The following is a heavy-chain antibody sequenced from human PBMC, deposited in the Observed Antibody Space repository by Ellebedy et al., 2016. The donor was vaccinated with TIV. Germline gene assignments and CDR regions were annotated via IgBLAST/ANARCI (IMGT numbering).Heavy chain of an antibody. J-gene: IGHJ4*02. Sequence: GESLKISCAASGFTFSGYWMSWVRQAPGKGLEWVANIKEDGSEAYYVDSVKGRFTISRDNAKNSLYLQMTRLRAEDTAVNFCAKDRTPGDGYWVYDYWGQGTVVTVSS. D-gene: IGHD5-18*01. CDR1: GFTFSGYW. CDR2: IKEDGSEA. CDR3: AKDRTPGDGYWVYDY. V-gene: IGHV3-7*01.